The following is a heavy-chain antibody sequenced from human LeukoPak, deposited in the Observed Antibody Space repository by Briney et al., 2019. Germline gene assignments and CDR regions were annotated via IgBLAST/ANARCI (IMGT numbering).Heavy chain of an antibody. CDR2: ISAYNGNT. D-gene: IGHD3-22*01. CDR1: VYTFTRYV. J-gene: IGHJ3*02. Sequence: ASVNVSCKASVYTFTRYVISWVRQAPGQGLEWMGWISAYNGNTNYAQKLQGRVTMTTDTSTSTAYMERRSLRSDDKDVYYCARTGSYYYDSSGYLKDAFDIWGQGTMVTVSS. V-gene: IGHV1-18*01. CDR3: ARTGSYYYDSSGYLKDAFDI.